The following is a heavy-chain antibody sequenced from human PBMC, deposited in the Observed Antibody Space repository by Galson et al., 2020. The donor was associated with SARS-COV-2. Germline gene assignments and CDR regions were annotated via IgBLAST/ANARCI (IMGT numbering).Heavy chain of an antibody. D-gene: IGHD3-22*01. CDR3: ATERNYYDSSGYLDY. V-gene: IGHV3-30*03. J-gene: IGHJ4*02. Sequence: TGGSLRLSCAASGFTFSSYGMHWVRQAPGKGLEWVAVISYDGSNKYYADSVKGRFTISRDNYKNTLYLQMNSLRAEDTAVYYCATERNYYDSSGYLDYWGQGTLVTVSS. CDR2: ISYDGSNK. CDR1: GFTFSSYG.